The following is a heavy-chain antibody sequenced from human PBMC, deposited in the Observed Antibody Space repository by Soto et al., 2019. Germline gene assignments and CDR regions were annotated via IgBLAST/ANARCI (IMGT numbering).Heavy chain of an antibody. J-gene: IGHJ5*02. CDR2: IIPILGIA. V-gene: IGHV1-69*02. D-gene: IGHD6-13*01. Sequence: QVQLVQSGAEVKKPGSSVKVSCKASGGTFSSYTISWVRQAPGQGLEWMGRIIPILGIANYAQKFQGRVTITADKSTSTAYMELSSLRSEDTAVYYCASESRVDNWFDPWGQGTLVTVSS. CDR3: ASESRVDNWFDP. CDR1: GGTFSSYT.